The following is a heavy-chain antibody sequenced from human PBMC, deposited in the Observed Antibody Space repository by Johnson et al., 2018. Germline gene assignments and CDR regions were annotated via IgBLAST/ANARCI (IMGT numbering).Heavy chain of an antibody. CDR1: GFTFSRYA. D-gene: IGHD3-22*01. J-gene: IGHJ1*01. CDR2: LSYDGGNT. Sequence: QVQLVQPGGGVVQPGRSLRLSCAASGFTFSRYAIHWVRQAPGKGLEWVAVLSYDGGNTYFADSVKGRFTISRDNSKNTMYLQINSLRAEDTAVYYCARPESANYYDSGEYFQHWGQGTLVTVSS. CDR3: ARPESANYYDSGEYFQH. V-gene: IGHV3-30-3*01.